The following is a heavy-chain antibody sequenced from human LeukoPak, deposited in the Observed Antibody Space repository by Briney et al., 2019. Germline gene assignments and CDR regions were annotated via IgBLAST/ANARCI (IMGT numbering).Heavy chain of an antibody. Sequence: DPGGSLRLSCAASGFTFNNAWMSWVRQAPGKGLEWVGRIKSKTDGGTADYAAPVKGRSTISRDDSKNTLYLQMNSLKTEDTAVYYCASTYYYDSSGYRYFDCWGQGTLVTVSS. V-gene: IGHV3-15*01. J-gene: IGHJ4*02. CDR1: GFTFNNAW. D-gene: IGHD3-22*01. CDR2: IKSKTDGGTA. CDR3: ASTYYYDSSGYRYFDC.